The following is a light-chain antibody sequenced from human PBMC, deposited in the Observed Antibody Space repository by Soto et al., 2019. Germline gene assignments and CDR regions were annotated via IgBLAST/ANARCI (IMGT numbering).Light chain of an antibody. CDR3: QQYYSFPRT. CDR1: QSLSRY. CDR2: ETS. J-gene: IGKJ2*01. Sequence: ENALTQSPATLSLAPGERATLSCRASQSLSRYLAWYQQKPGQAPRLLIHETSKRATGVSARFSGSGSGTDFTLTISSLEPEDFAVYYCQQYYSFPRTFGQGTKLEIK. V-gene: IGKV3-11*01.